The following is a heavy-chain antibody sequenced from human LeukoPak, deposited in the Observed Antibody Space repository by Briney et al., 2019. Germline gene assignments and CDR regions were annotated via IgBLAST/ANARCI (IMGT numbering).Heavy chain of an antibody. CDR3: ARLLSVGSGYSEM. D-gene: IGHD3-10*01. CDR2: INHSGST. Sequence: SETLSLTCAVYGGSFSGYYWSWIRQPPGKGLEWIGEINHSGSTNYNPSLKSRVTISVDTSKNQFSLKLSSVTAADTAGYYCARLLSVGSGYSEMWGQGTLVSVSS. J-gene: IGHJ4*02. V-gene: IGHV4-34*01. CDR1: GGSFSGYY.